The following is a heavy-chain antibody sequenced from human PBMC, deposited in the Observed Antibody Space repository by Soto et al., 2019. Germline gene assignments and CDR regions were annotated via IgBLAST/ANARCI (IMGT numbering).Heavy chain of an antibody. Sequence: SVKVSCKASGGTFRNHVFHWVRQAPGPGLEWMGGIIPIIGTPNYAQKFQGRVTITADASTSTVYLEVSSLRSQDTAVYYCARDLEFRDGNISHLDYWGQGTLVTVSS. CDR3: ARDLEFRDGNISHLDY. CDR2: IIPIIGTP. CDR1: GGTFRNHV. V-gene: IGHV1-69*13. J-gene: IGHJ4*02. D-gene: IGHD3-10*01.